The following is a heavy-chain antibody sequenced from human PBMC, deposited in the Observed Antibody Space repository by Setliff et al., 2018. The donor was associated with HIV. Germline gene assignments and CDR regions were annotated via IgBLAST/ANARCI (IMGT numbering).Heavy chain of an antibody. CDR2: ISPYNGNT. J-gene: IGHJ4*02. CDR1: GYTFRIYG. CDR3: AKDKTEGAMGH. V-gene: IGHV1-18*01. Sequence: ASVKVSCKTSGYTFRIYGIIWVRQAPGQGLEWMGWISPYNGNTAYAQKLQGRLTMTIDTSTTTAYMEVRSLRPDDTAVYYCAKDKTEGAMGHWGQGTLVTVSS. D-gene: IGHD1-26*01.